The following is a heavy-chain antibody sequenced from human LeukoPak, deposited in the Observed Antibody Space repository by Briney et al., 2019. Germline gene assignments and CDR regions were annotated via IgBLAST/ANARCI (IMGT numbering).Heavy chain of an antibody. V-gene: IGHV4-39*01. Sequence: SETLSLTCTVSGGSISSSSDYWGWIRQPPGKGLEWIGRIYYTGSTYYIPSLKSRVTISVDTSKNQFSLELSSVTAEDTAVYYCARRELRFLEWLGKEYYYMDVWGKGTTVTVSS. CDR1: GGSISSSSDY. CDR2: IYYTGST. D-gene: IGHD3-3*01. J-gene: IGHJ6*03. CDR3: ARRELRFLEWLGKEYYYMDV.